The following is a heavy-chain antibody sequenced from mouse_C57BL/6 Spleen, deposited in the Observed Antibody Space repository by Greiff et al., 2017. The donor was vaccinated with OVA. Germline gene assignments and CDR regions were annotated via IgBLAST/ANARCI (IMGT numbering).Heavy chain of an antibody. CDR2: IDPSDSYT. V-gene: IGHV1-50*01. D-gene: IGHD1-1*01. Sequence: QVQLQQPGAELVKPGASVKLSCKASGYTFTSYWMQWVKQRPGQGLEWIGEIDPSDSYTNYNQKFKGKATLTVDTSSSTAYMQLSSLTSEDSAVYYCARNNGTPDYWGQGTTLTVSS. J-gene: IGHJ2*01. CDR3: ARNNGTPDY. CDR1: GYTFTSYW.